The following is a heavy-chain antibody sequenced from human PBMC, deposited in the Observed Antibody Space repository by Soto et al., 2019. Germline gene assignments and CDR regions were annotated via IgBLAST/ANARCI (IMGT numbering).Heavy chain of an antibody. CDR2: ISYDGSNK. CDR1: GFNFSSYA. CDR3: AREDYDLLTGYQTPYYYGMDV. J-gene: IGHJ6*02. D-gene: IGHD3-9*01. Sequence: GGSLRLSYTASGFNFSSYAMHWVRQAPGKGLEWVAVISYDGSNKYYADSVKGRFTISRDNSKNTLYLPMNSLRAEDTAVYYCAREDYDLLTGYQTPYYYGMDVWGQGTTVTVSS. V-gene: IGHV3-30-3*01.